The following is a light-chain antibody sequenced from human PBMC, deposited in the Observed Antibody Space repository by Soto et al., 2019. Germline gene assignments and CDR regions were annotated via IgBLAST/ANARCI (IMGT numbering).Light chain of an antibody. J-gene: IGLJ1*01. CDR1: SSDVGVYNY. Sequence: QSALTQPRSVSGSPGQSVTISCTGTSSDVGVYNYVSWYQQHPGKAPKLMFYDVSKRPSGVPDRFSGSKSGNTASLTISGLQAEDEADYYGCSYAGSYTFYVFGTGTKVT. CDR3: CSYAGSYTFYV. V-gene: IGLV2-11*01. CDR2: DVS.